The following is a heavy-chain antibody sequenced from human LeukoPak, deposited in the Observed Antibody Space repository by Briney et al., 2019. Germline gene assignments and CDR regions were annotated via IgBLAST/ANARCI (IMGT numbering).Heavy chain of an antibody. CDR3: ARDRVEMATGSGALYYFDY. CDR2: IIPILGIA. D-gene: IGHD5-24*01. V-gene: IGHV1-69*04. J-gene: IGHJ4*02. Sequence: SVKVSCKASGGTFSSYAISWVRQAPGQGLEWMGRIIPILGIANYAQKFQGRVTITGDKSTSTAYMELSRLRSEDTAVYYCARDRVEMATGSGALYYFDYWGQGTLVTVYS. CDR1: GGTFSSYA.